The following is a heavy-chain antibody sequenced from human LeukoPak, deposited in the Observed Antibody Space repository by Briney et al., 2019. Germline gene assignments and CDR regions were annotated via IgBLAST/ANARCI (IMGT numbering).Heavy chain of an antibody. CDR1: GFTFSSYG. CDR3: ARASWMADPFDY. J-gene: IGHJ4*02. V-gene: IGHV3-30*02. Sequence: GGSLRLSCAASGFTFSSYGMHWVRQAPGKGLEWVAFIRYDGSNKYYADSVKGRFTISRDNSKNTLYLQMNSLRAEDTAVYYCARASWMADPFDYWGQGTLVTVSS. CDR2: IRYDGSNK. D-gene: IGHD5-24*01.